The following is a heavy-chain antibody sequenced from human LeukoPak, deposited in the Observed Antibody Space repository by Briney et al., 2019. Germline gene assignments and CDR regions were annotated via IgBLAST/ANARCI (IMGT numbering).Heavy chain of an antibody. CDR1: GFTFSSYA. D-gene: IGHD6-6*01. V-gene: IGHV3-30-3*01. CDR3: ARDAIAARSYWFDP. J-gene: IGHJ5*02. CDR2: ISYDGSNK. Sequence: GGSLRLSCAASGFTFSSYAMHWVRQAPGKGLEWVAVISYDGSNKYYTDSVKGRFTISRDNSKNTLYLQMNSLRAEDTAVYYCARDAIAARSYWFDPWGQGTLVTVSS.